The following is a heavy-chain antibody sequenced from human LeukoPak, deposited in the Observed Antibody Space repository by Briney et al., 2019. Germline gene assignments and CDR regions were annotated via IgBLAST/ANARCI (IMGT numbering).Heavy chain of an antibody. CDR2: INHSGST. D-gene: IGHD6-13*01. V-gene: IGHV4-34*01. CDR3: ARKGIATN. CDR1: GGSSSGYY. J-gene: IGHJ4*02. Sequence: SETLSLTCAVYGGSSSGYYWSWIRQPPGKGLEWIGEINHSGSTNYNPSLKSRVTIPVDTSKNQFSLKLSSVTAADTAVYYCARKGIATNWGQGTLVTVSS.